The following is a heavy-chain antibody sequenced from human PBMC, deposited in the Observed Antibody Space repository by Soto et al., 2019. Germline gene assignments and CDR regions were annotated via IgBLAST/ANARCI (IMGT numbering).Heavy chain of an antibody. Sequence: QGQLVESGGGVVQPGTSLRLSCEASGFAFNKFGMHWVRQAPGKGLEWVAFISYDGSYQYYADSVQGRLTITRDNSMNTLNMQLNSLRREDTAVYYCAKGGEVGGVLGDHWGQGTLVTVSS. D-gene: IGHD1-26*01. CDR3: AKGGEVGGVLGDH. V-gene: IGHV3-30*18. CDR1: GFAFNKFG. J-gene: IGHJ4*02. CDR2: ISYDGSYQ.